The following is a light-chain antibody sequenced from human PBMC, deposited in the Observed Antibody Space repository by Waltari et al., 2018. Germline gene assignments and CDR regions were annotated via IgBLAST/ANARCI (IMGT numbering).Light chain of an antibody. Sequence: DVVMTQSPLSLPVTLGQPASIPCRSSQSLVHSEGNTYLNWFQQRPGQSPRRLIYKVSNRDPGVPDRFSGSGSGTDFTLKISRVEAEDVGVYYCMQGTHWPWTFGQGTKVDI. J-gene: IGKJ1*01. CDR3: MQGTHWPWT. V-gene: IGKV2-30*02. CDR1: QSLVHSEGNTY. CDR2: KVS.